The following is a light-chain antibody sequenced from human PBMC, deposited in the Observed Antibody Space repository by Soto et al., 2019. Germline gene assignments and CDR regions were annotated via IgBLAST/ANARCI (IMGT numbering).Light chain of an antibody. J-gene: IGKJ1*01. Sequence: EIVMTQSPATLSVSPGERATLSGRASQDVGSKLAWYQQKPGQAPRLLIYGATTRATGIPARFSGSGSGTQFTLTISSLQSEDFAVYYCQQCNDSPPWTFGQGTKVDIK. CDR2: GAT. CDR1: QDVGSK. V-gene: IGKV3-15*01. CDR3: QQCNDSPPWT.